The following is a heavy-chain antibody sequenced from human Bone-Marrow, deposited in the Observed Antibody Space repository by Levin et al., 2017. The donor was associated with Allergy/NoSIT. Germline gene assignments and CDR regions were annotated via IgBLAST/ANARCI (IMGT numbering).Heavy chain of an antibody. CDR3: ARGYDNWNSNSGWFDP. CDR2: ISGSSSSI. V-gene: IGHV3-48*02. Sequence: PGGSLRLSCAASGFTFSSYSMNWVRQAPGKGLEWVSYISGSSSSIYYADSVKGRFSISRDNAKNSLYLQMNSLRDEDTAVYYCARGYDNWNSNSGWFDPWGQGTLVTVSS. J-gene: IGHJ5*02. D-gene: IGHD1/OR15-1a*01. CDR1: GFTFSSYS.